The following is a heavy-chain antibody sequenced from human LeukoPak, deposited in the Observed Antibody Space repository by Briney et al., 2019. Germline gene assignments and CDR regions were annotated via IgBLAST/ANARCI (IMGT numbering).Heavy chain of an antibody. CDR1: GFTFSDSW. D-gene: IGHD3-16*01. J-gene: IGHJ6*02. CDR3: ATYTHWVAGDV. CDR2: MNQDGSAK. Sequence: GGSLRLSCAASGFTFSDSWMSWVRQAPGKGLEWLANMNQDGSAKGYVDSVKGRFTISRDNARNSLYLQMSSLRPEDTAVYYCATYTHWVAGDVWGQGTTVTVSS. V-gene: IGHV3-7*01.